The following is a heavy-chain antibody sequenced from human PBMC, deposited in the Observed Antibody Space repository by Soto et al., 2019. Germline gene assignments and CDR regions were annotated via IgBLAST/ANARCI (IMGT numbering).Heavy chain of an antibody. CDR1: GYTFTSYG. CDR2: ISPYNGNT. D-gene: IGHD1-26*01. Sequence: QVQLVQSGAEVKKPGASVKVSCKASGYTFTSYGISWVRQAPGQGLEWMGWISPYNGNTNYAQKLQGRVTMTTDTSTSTGYMELRSLRSDDTAVYYCARVNSGSYGYYYGMDVWGQGTTVTVSS. V-gene: IGHV1-18*04. CDR3: ARVNSGSYGYYYGMDV. J-gene: IGHJ6*02.